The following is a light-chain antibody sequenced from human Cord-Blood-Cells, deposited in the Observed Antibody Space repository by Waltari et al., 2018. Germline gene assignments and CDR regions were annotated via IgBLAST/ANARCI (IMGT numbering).Light chain of an antibody. CDR3: SSYTSSSTNYV. Sequence: QSALTQPASVSGSPGQSITISCTGTSRDAGGYNYVFWYQQHPGKAPKLMIYDVSNRPSGVSNRFSGSKSGNTASLTISGLQAEDEADYYCSSYTSSSTNYVFGTGTKVTVL. J-gene: IGLJ1*01. V-gene: IGLV2-14*01. CDR1: SRDAGGYNY. CDR2: DVS.